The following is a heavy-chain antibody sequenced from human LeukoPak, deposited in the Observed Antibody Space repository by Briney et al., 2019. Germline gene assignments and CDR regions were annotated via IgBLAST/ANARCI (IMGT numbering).Heavy chain of an antibody. CDR2: ISGSGGST. Sequence: GGSLRLSCAASGFTFSSYAMSWVRQAPGKGLEWVSAISGSGGSTYYADSVKGRFTISRDNPKNTLYLQMNSLRAEDTAVYYCAKAGPILRYFDFRYYFDYWGQGTLVTVSS. V-gene: IGHV3-23*01. CDR3: AKAGPILRYFDFRYYFDY. CDR1: GFTFSSYA. J-gene: IGHJ4*02. D-gene: IGHD3-9*01.